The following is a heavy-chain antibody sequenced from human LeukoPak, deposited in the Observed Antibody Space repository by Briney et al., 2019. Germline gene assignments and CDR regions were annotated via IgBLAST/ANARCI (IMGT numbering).Heavy chain of an antibody. CDR2: TSADGTIK. CDR3: AKDVVGGVPDYFDF. V-gene: IGHV3-30*01. Sequence: PGRSLRLSCAASGFTFRSFAMHWVRKAPGKGLEGVAVTSADGTIKYYADSVKGRFTISRDNSKNTLDLQMNGLRVEDTAVYYCAKDVVGGVPDYFDFWGQGTLVTVSS. D-gene: IGHD3-10*01. CDR1: GFTFRSFA. J-gene: IGHJ4*02.